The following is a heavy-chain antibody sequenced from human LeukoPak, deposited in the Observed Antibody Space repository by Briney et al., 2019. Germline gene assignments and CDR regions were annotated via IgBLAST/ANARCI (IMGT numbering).Heavy chain of an antibody. CDR2: IYPGDSYT. V-gene: IGHV5-51*01. J-gene: IGHJ4*02. Sequence: GESLKISCKGSGYSFTTYWIGWVRQMPGKGLEWMGNIYPGDSYTRYSPSFQGQVTISADKSISTAYLQWSSLKASDTAIYYCARQEMTTSGADYWGQGTLVTVSS. CDR3: ARQEMTTSGADY. D-gene: IGHD5-24*01. CDR1: GYSFTTYW.